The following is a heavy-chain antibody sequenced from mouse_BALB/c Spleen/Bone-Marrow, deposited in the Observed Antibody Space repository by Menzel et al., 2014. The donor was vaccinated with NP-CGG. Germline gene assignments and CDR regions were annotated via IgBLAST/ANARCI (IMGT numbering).Heavy chain of an antibody. J-gene: IGHJ1*01. V-gene: IGHV4-1*02. CDR2: INPDSSTI. Sequence: EVHLVESGGGLVQPGGSLKLSCAASGFDFXRYWMSWVRQAPGKGLEWIGEINPDSSTINYTPSLKDKFIISRDNAKNTLYLQMSKVRSEDTALYYCARPRIYYYGSSYLWYFDVWGAGTTVTVSS. D-gene: IGHD1-1*01. CDR3: ARPRIYYYGSSYLWYFDV. CDR1: GFDFXRYW.